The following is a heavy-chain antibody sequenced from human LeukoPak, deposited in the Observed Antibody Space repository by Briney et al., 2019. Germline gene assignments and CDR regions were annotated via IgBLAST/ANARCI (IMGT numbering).Heavy chain of an antibody. D-gene: IGHD5-24*01. CDR2: IKQDGNEK. V-gene: IGHV3-7*03. J-gene: IGHJ4*02. CDR1: GFTFSSYW. CDR3: AKPITQSSTTFDY. Sequence: PGGSLRLSCAASGFTFSSYWMSWVRQAPGKGLEWVANIKQDGNEKYYADSVKGRFTISRDNSKNTLYLQMNSLRAEDTAVYYCAKPITQSSTTFDYWGQGTLVTVSS.